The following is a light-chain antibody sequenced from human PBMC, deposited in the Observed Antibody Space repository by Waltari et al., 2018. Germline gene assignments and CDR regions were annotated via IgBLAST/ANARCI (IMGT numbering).Light chain of an antibody. J-gene: IGKJ1*01. CDR3: QKCKNYFPWT. Sequence: DIQMTQSPSTLSASVGDRVTITCRASQNINSWLAWYQQKPGKAPKRLIYKESSLESGVPSMFGGSGSGTEFTLTITDRPPDDFVNDLCQKCKNYFPWTFCQGTKVEVK. CDR2: KES. V-gene: IGKV1-5*03. CDR1: QNINSW.